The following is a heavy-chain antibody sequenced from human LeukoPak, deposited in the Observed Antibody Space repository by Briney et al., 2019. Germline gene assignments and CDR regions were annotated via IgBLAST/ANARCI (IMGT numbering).Heavy chain of an antibody. CDR3: ASWGGRGFDY. CDR1: GGTFSSYA. J-gene: IGHJ4*02. CDR2: IIPIFGTA. V-gene: IGHV1-69*05. Sequence: SVKVSCKASGGTFSSYAISWVRQAPGQGLEWMGGIIPIFGTANYAQKLQGRVTMTTDTSTSTAYMELRSLRSDDTAVYYCASWGGRGFDYWGQGTLVTVSS. D-gene: IGHD3-16*01.